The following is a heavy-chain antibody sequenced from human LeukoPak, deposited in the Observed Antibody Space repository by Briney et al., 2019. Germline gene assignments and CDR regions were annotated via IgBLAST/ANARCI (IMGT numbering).Heavy chain of an antibody. V-gene: IGHV1-46*01. CDR2: INPSGGST. CDR1: AYTFTSYY. J-gene: IGHJ3*02. D-gene: IGHD6-19*01. Sequence: ASVKVSCKASAYTFTSYYMHWVRQAPGQGLEWMGIINPSGGSTTYAQKFQGRVTMTRDTSTTTVYMELSSLRSEDTAVYYCARVRFSSGWYIAFDIWGQGTMVTVSS. CDR3: ARVRFSSGWYIAFDI.